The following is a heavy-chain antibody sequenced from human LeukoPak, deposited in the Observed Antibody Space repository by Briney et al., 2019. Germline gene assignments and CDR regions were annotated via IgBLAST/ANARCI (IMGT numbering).Heavy chain of an antibody. CDR2: ISSSSSYI. CDR1: GFTFSSYS. Sequence: GGSLRLSCAASGFTFSSYSMNWVRQAPGKGREWVSSISSSSSYIYYADSVKGRFTISRDNAKNSLYLQMNSLRAEDTAVYYCARESRTTISPKLDYWGQGTLVTVSS. J-gene: IGHJ4*02. CDR3: ARESRTTISPKLDY. D-gene: IGHD5-24*01. V-gene: IGHV3-21*01.